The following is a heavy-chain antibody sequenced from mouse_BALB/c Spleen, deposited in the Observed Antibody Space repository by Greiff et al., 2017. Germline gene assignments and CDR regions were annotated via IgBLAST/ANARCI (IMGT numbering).Heavy chain of an antibody. V-gene: IGHV14-3*02. J-gene: IGHJ1*01. CDR2: IDPANGNT. Sequence: VQLQQSGAELVKPGASVKLSCTASGFNIKDTYMHWVKQRPEQGLEWIGRIDPANGNTKYDPKFQGKATITADTSSNTAYLQLSSLTSEDTAVYYCARTVVDPWYFDVWGAGTTVTVSS. D-gene: IGHD1-1*01. CDR3: ARTVVDPWYFDV. CDR1: GFNIKDTY.